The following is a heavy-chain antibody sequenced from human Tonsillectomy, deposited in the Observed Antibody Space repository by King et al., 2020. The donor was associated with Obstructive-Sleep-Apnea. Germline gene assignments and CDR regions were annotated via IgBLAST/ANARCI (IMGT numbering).Heavy chain of an antibody. CDR2: IYSGGST. Sequence: VQLVESGGGLVQPGGSLRLSCATSGFIVSSNYMSWVRQAPGKGLEWVSVIYSGGSTYYADSVKGRFTISRDISNNTLYLQMNSLRAEDTAVYYCARAPLIWTDSEQSWSFDLWGRGTPVTVSS. J-gene: IGHJ2*01. D-gene: IGHD3/OR15-3a*01. V-gene: IGHV3-66*01. CDR1: GFIVSSNY. CDR3: ARAPLIWTDSEQSWSFDL.